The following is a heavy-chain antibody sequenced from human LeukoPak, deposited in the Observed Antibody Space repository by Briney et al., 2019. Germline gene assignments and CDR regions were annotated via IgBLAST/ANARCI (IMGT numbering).Heavy chain of an antibody. D-gene: IGHD6-19*01. CDR1: GFTFTSSA. Sequence: GASVKVSCKASGFTFTSSAVQWVRQARGQRLEWIGWIVVGSGNTNYAQKFQERVTITRDMPTSTAYMELSSLRSEDTAVYYCAADSSGWQLPDYWGQGTLVTVSS. J-gene: IGHJ4*02. CDR3: AADSSGWQLPDY. V-gene: IGHV1-58*01. CDR2: IVVGSGNT.